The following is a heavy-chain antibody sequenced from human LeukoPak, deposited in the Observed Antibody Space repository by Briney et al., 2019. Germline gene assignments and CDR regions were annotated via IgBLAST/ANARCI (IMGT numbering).Heavy chain of an antibody. Sequence: GAVLGPSSAPRGSPFSSHAMRWVPPPPGKGLGWVFAISGSGGSTYYANSVKGRFTISKDNSKNTLYLQMYSLRAEATAVYYCAKGHVDTAMVFDYWGQGTLVTVST. V-gene: IGHV3-23*01. J-gene: IGHJ4*02. CDR1: GSPFSSHA. D-gene: IGHD5-18*01. CDR2: ISGSGGST. CDR3: AKGHVDTAMVFDY.